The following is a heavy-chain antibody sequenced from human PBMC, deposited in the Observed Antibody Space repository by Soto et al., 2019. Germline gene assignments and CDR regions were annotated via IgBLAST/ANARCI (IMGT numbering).Heavy chain of an antibody. Sequence: SATLSLTCTVSGGSISSGDYYWSWIRQPPGKGLEWIGYIYYSGSTYYNPSLKSRVTISVDTSKNQFSLKLSSVTAADTAVYYCASRIVSIAARSAYFDYWGQGTLVTVSS. CDR1: GGSISSGDYY. J-gene: IGHJ4*02. CDR2: IYYSGST. CDR3: ASRIVSIAARSAYFDY. D-gene: IGHD6-6*01. V-gene: IGHV4-30-4*01.